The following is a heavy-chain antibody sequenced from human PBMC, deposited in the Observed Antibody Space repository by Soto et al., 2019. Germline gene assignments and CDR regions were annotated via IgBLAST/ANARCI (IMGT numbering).Heavy chain of an antibody. J-gene: IGHJ4*02. CDR3: ARASYGLPY. CDR1: GYTFTSYD. D-gene: IGHD5-18*01. Sequence: QVQLLQSGAEVKKPGASVKVSCKASGYTFTSYDINWVLQATGQGLAWMGWMNPNSGNTGYAQKFQGRVTMTRNTSIGTAYMELSSLRSEDTAGSYCARASYGLPYWGQGTLVTVSS. CDR2: MNPNSGNT. V-gene: IGHV1-8*01.